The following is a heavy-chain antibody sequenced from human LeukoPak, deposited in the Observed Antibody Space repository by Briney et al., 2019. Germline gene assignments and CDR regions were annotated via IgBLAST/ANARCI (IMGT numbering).Heavy chain of an antibody. CDR2: IKQDGSEK. CDR1: EFTLSSYW. Sequence: GGSLRLSCTASEFTLSSYWMSWVRQAPGKGLEWVANIKQDGSEKYYVDSVKGRFTISRDNAKNSLYLQMNSLRAEDTAVYYCARDRYSSSWINWFDPWGQGTLVTVSS. V-gene: IGHV3-7*01. D-gene: IGHD6-13*01. J-gene: IGHJ5*02. CDR3: ARDRYSSSWINWFDP.